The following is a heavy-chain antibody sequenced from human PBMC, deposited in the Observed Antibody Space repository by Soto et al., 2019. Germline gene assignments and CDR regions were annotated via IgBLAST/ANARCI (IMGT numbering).Heavy chain of an antibody. D-gene: IGHD2-2*01. CDR1: GFTFSNAW. CDR2: IKSKTDGGTT. J-gene: IGHJ4*02. Sequence: PGGSLRLSCAASGFTFSNAWMSWVRQAPGKGLEWAGRIKSKTDGGTTDYATPVKGRFIISRDDSKNTLFLQMNSLKTEDTAVYYCTTDPLHCNTANCLVWGQGTLVTVSS. CDR3: TTDPLHCNTANCLV. V-gene: IGHV3-15*01.